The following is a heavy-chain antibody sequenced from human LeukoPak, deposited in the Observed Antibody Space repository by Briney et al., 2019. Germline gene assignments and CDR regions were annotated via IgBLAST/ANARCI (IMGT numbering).Heavy chain of an antibody. J-gene: IGHJ5*02. V-gene: IGHV4-34*01. D-gene: IGHD6-13*01. CDR2: INHSGST. Sequence: SETLSLTCAVYGGSFSGYCWSWIRQPPGKGLEWIGEINHSGSTNYNPSLKSRVTISVDTSKNQFSLKLSSVTAADTAVYYCARGGGSSWYPNWFDPWGQGTLVTVSS. CDR1: GGSFSGYC. CDR3: ARGGGSSWYPNWFDP.